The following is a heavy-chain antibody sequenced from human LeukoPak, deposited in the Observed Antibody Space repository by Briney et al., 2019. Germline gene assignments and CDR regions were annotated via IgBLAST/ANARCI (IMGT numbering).Heavy chain of an antibody. V-gene: IGHV1-2*02. Sequence: ASVKVSCKASGCTFTGYYMHWVRQAPGQGLEWMGWINPNSGGTNYAQKFQGRVTMTRDTSISTAYMELSRLRSDDTAVYYCASSLYDSSGYWYYYYYMDVWGKGTTVTISS. CDR3: ASSLYDSSGYWYYYYYMDV. D-gene: IGHD3-22*01. CDR2: INPNSGGT. CDR1: GCTFTGYY. J-gene: IGHJ6*03.